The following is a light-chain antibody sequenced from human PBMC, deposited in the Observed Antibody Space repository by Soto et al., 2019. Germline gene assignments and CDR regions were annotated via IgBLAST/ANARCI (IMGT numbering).Light chain of an antibody. Sequence: DIQMTQSPSTLSASVGDRVTITCRASQSISSWLAWYQQKPGKAPNLLIYEASSLESRVPSRFSGSGSGTEFTLTINILQPDDFATYYCQQYSSNTALTLGGGTKVEIK. J-gene: IGKJ4*01. CDR2: EAS. CDR1: QSISSW. CDR3: QQYSSNTALT. V-gene: IGKV1-5*03.